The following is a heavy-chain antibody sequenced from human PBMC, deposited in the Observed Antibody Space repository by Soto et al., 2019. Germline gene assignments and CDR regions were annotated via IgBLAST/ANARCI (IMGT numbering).Heavy chain of an antibody. CDR2: MYHTGIT. V-gene: IGHV4-30-4*01. CDR1: GCSISSGDYY. CDR3: ARQKRGGDCSSSNCYTGVDV. J-gene: IGHJ6*02. D-gene: IGHD2-2*01. Sequence: QVQLQESGPGLVKPSQTLSLTCTVSGCSISSGDYYWSWIRQSPGKGLEWIGYMYHTGITYYNPSLKSRTTTSIDTSRNQSSLRLASVTAADTAVYYCARQKRGGDCSSSNCYTGVDVWGRGTTVTVFS.